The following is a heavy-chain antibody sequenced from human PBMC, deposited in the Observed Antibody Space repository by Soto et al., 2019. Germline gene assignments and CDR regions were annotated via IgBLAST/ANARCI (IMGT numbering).Heavy chain of an antibody. D-gene: IGHD2-15*01. CDR2: INPSGGST. J-gene: IGHJ6*02. Sequence: ASVKVSCKASGYTFTSYYMHWVRQAPGQGLEWMGIINPSGGSTSYAQKFQGRVTMTRDTSTSTVYMELSSLRSEDTAVYYCAREDIVVVVAATNVMDVCGQGTSVTVSS. CDR3: AREDIVVVVAATNVMDV. V-gene: IGHV1-46*01. CDR1: GYTFTSYY.